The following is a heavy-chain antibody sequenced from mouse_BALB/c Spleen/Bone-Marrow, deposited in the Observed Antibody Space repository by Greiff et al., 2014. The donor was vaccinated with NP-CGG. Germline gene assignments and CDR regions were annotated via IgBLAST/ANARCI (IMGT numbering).Heavy chain of an antibody. CDR1: GYTFTRYW. CDR2: IYPGSGST. Sequence: LQQSGSELVRPGASVKLSCKASGYTFTRYWMHWVKQRPGQGLEWIGNIYPGSGSTNYDEKFKSKATLTVDTSSSTAYMQLSSLTSEDSAVYYCTRDYDWVPDYWGQGTTLTVSS. D-gene: IGHD1-1*01. J-gene: IGHJ2*01. CDR3: TRDYDWVPDY. V-gene: IGHV1S22*01.